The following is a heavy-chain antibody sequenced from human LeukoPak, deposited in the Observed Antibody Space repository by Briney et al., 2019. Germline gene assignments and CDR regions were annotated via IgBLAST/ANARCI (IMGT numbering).Heavy chain of an antibody. V-gene: IGHV4-31*03. Sequence: PSQTLSLTCTVSGGSISSGGYYWSWIRQHPGKGLEWIGYIYYSGSTYYNPSLKSRVTISVDTSKNQFSLKLSPVTAADTAVYYCARWDSDYYYGMDVWGQGTTVTVSS. CDR3: ARWDSDYYYGMDV. CDR1: GGSISSGGYY. D-gene: IGHD1-26*01. J-gene: IGHJ6*02. CDR2: IYYSGST.